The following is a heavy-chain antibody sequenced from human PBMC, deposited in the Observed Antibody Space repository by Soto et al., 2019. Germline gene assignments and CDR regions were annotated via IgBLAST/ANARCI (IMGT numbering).Heavy chain of an antibody. Sequence: QVQLVESGGGVVQPGRSLRLSCAASGFTFSSYAMHWVRQAPGKGLEWVAVISYDGSNKYFADSVKGRFTISRDNSKNTLYLQMNSRRAEDTAVYYCARTTTVTTLYNYYGMDVWGQGTTVTVSS. CDR2: ISYDGSNK. CDR3: ARTTTVTTLYNYYGMDV. CDR1: GFTFSSYA. V-gene: IGHV3-30-3*01. D-gene: IGHD4-4*01. J-gene: IGHJ6*02.